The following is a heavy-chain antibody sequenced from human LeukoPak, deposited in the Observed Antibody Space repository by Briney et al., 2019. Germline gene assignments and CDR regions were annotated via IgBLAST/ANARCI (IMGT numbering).Heavy chain of an antibody. D-gene: IGHD3-10*01. CDR3: ARDRGLHGEVLFDP. V-gene: IGHV4-4*07. CDR2: IYGSGNT. Sequence: SETLSLTCTVSGGSISSYYLSWIRQPAGKGLEWIGRIYGSGNTNYNPALKSRVTMSVDTSKNQFSLKVRSVTAADTAVYHCARDRGLHGEVLFDPWGQGTLVTVSS. CDR1: GGSISSYY. J-gene: IGHJ5*02.